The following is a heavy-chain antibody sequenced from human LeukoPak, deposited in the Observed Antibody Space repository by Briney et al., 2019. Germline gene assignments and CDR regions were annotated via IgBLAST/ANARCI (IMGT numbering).Heavy chain of an antibody. J-gene: IGHJ4*02. CDR2: ISGRGTT. Sequence: GGSLRLSYAASGFTFSSYAMSWVRQAPGMGLVWVSAISGRGTTYYTDSVKGRFTISRDNSKNTLYLQMNSLRAEDTAVYYCAKDPMVRGSTYDYWGQGTLVTVSS. CDR1: GFTFSSYA. D-gene: IGHD3-10*01. V-gene: IGHV3-23*01. CDR3: AKDPMVRGSTYDY.